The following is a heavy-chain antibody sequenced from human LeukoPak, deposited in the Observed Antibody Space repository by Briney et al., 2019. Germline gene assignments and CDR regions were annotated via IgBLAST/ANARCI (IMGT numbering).Heavy chain of an antibody. V-gene: IGHV4-34*01. CDR1: GGSFSGYY. CDR2: INHSGST. CDR3: ARERAGGNWFDP. J-gene: IGHJ5*02. Sequence: PSETLSLTCAVHGGSFSGYYWSWIRQPPRKGLEWIGEINHSGSTNYNPSLKSRVTISVDTSKNQFSLKLSSVTAADTAVYYCARERAGGNWFDPWGQGTLVTVSS.